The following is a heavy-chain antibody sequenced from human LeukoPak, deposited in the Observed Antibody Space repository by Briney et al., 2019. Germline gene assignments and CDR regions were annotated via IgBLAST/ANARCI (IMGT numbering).Heavy chain of an antibody. CDR2: ISGGGGST. J-gene: IGHJ6*02. V-gene: IGHV3-23*01. CDR3: AKDFSNLYFGMDV. Sequence: GGSLRLSCAASGFTFSIYAMSWVRQAPGKGLEWVSTISGGGGSTYYADSVKGRFTISRDNSKNTLYPQMIILRAEDTAVYYCAKDFSNLYFGMDVWGQGTTVTVSS. CDR1: GFTFSIYA.